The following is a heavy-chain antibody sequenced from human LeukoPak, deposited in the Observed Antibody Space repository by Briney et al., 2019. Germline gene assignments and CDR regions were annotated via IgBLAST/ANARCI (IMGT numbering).Heavy chain of an antibody. V-gene: IGHV3-48*01. D-gene: IGHD3-10*01. CDR3: ARDARGITMVRGYMDV. CDR1: GFTFSSYS. Sequence: GGSLRLSCAASGFTFSSYSMNWVRQAPGKGLEWVSYISSSSSTIYYADSVKGRFTISRDNSKNTLYLQMNSLRAEDTAVYYCARDARGITMVRGYMDVWGQGTTVTVSS. J-gene: IGHJ6*02. CDR2: ISSSSSTI.